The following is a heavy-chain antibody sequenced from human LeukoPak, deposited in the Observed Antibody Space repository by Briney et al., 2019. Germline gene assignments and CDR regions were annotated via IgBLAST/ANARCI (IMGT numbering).Heavy chain of an antibody. V-gene: IGHV3-48*02. CDR1: GFTFSSYG. J-gene: IGHJ6*02. CDR2: IGSSGSPT. D-gene: IGHD3-22*01. Sequence: PGGSLRLSCAASGFTFSSYGMHWVRQAPGKGLEWISYIGSSGSPTHYADSVRGRFTISRDNAKNSLYLQMNSLRDEDTAVYYCARRPYSNTSGRLSDVWGQGTTVTVSS. CDR3: ARRPYSNTSGRLSDV.